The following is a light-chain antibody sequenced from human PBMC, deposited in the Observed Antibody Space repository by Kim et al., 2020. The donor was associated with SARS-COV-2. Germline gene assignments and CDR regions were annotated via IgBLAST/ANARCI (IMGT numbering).Light chain of an antibody. V-gene: IGKV1-5*01. J-gene: IGKJ5*01. CDR1: QSINNW. Sequence: GARVTITCRASQSINNWVAWYQQKPGKAPNLLISDASSLKSGVPSRFSGSGSGTVFTLTISSLQPDDFATYYCQQYTSYSITFGQGTRL. CDR2: DAS. CDR3: QQYTSYSIT.